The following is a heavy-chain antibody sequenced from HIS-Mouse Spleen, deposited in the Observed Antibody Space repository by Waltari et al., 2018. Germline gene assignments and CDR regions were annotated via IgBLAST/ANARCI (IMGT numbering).Heavy chain of an antibody. D-gene: IGHD7-27*01. CDR2: IYYSGCT. V-gene: IGHV4-59*01. CDR1: GGSISSYY. Sequence: QVQLQESGPGLVKPSETLSLTCTVSGGSISSYYWSWIRQPPGKGLEWIGYIYYSGCTNYNPSLKSRVTVSVDTSKNQFSLKLGSVTAADTAVYYCARLTGVYYFDYWGQGTLVTVSS. CDR3: ARLTGVYYFDY. J-gene: IGHJ4*02.